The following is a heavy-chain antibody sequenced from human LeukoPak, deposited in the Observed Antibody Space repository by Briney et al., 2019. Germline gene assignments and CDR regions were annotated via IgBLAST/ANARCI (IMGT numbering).Heavy chain of an antibody. Sequence: GESLKISCKGSGYTFSNYWIGWVRQMPGKGLEWMGATYPSDSETRYSPSFQGQVTISADKSITTAYLQWSSLKASDTAMYYCARRPNVVRGRGLDVWGQGTTVTVFS. CDR2: TYPSDSET. CDR3: ARRPNVVRGRGLDV. D-gene: IGHD3-10*01. V-gene: IGHV5-51*01. J-gene: IGHJ6*02. CDR1: GYTFSNYW.